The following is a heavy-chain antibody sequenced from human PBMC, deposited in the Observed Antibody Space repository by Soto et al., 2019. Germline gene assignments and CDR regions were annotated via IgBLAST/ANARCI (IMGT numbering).Heavy chain of an antibody. V-gene: IGHV3-49*04. CDR2: IRSKAYGGTT. CDR3: ARGFHSFDI. J-gene: IGHJ3*02. Sequence: GGSLRLSCAASGFTFSSYGMNWVRQAPGKGLEWVGFIRSKAYGGTTEYAASVKGRFTISRDDSKSIAYLQMNSLKTEDTAVYYCARGFHSFDIWGQGTMVTVSS. CDR1: GFTFSSYG. D-gene: IGHD2-21*01.